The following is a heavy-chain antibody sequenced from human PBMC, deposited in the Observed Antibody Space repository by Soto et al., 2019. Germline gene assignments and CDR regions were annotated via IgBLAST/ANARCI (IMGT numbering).Heavy chain of an antibody. CDR1: GGSISSSNW. D-gene: IGHD4-17*01. J-gene: IGHJ2*01. CDR3: AREGNGGLPGVDL. CDR2: IYHSGST. Sequence: QVQLQESGPGLVKPSGTLSLTCAVSGGSISSSNWWSWVRQPPGKGLEWIGEIYHSGSTNYNPSLKIRGTISADKPKNQFSLKLSSVTAADTAVYYCAREGNGGLPGVDLWGRGTLVTVSS. V-gene: IGHV4-4*02.